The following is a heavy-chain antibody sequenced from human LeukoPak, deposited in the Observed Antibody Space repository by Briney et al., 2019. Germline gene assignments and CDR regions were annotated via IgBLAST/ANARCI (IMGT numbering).Heavy chain of an antibody. CDR3: AKMKGHPLPKYYMDV. Sequence: GGSLRLSCAASGFTFSGFAMSWCRRTPGKGLEWVSGISGSGDNTLYADSVKGRFTISRDNSKNTLYLEMNSLRAEDTAIYYCAKMKGHPLPKYYMDVWGQGTTVTVSS. CDR1: GFTFSGFA. CDR2: ISGSGDNT. D-gene: IGHD1-26*01. V-gene: IGHV3-23*01. J-gene: IGHJ6*01.